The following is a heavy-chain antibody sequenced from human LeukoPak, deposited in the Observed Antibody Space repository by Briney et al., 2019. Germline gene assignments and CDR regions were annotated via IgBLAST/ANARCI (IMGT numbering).Heavy chain of an antibody. CDR1: GFTFSSSG. CDR2: ITASSGTT. CDR3: ANALRQNRGWYYQH. D-gene: IGHD6-19*01. Sequence: GGSLRLSCAASGFTFSSSGMTWVRQAPGKGLEWVSGITASSGTTYYADSVKGRFTISRDNSKNTLYLQMNSLRAEDTAVYYCANALRQNRGWYYQHWGQGTLVTVSS. V-gene: IGHV3-23*01. J-gene: IGHJ1*01.